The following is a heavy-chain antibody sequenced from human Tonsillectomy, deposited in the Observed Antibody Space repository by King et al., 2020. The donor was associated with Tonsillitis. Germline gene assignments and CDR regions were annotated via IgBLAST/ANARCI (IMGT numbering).Heavy chain of an antibody. Sequence: HVQLPQWGAGLLKPSETLSLTCSVYGGSFSGYYWSWIRQPPGKGLEWIGKITHSGSTNYNPSLKSRVTISVDTSKNQFSLKLSSVTAADTAVYYCARYCSSTSCYTSSDAFDIWGQGTMVTVSS. D-gene: IGHD2-2*02. CDR3: ARYCSSTSCYTSSDAFDI. J-gene: IGHJ3*02. V-gene: IGHV4-34*01. CDR1: GGSFSGYY. CDR2: ITHSGST.